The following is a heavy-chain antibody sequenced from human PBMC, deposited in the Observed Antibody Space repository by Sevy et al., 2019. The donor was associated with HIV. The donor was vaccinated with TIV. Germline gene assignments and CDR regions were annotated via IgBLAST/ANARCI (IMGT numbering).Heavy chain of an antibody. CDR1: GITFSSHA. D-gene: IGHD4-17*01. CDR2: ISHDGSNK. CDR3: ARADYGDYSGEFDY. J-gene: IGHJ4*02. Sequence: GGSLRLSCAASGITFSSHAMHWVRQAPGKGLEWVTIISHDGSNKYYADSVKGRFTISRDNSKNTRYLQMNSLRAEDTAVYYCARADYGDYSGEFDYWGQGTLVTVSS. V-gene: IGHV3-30-3*01.